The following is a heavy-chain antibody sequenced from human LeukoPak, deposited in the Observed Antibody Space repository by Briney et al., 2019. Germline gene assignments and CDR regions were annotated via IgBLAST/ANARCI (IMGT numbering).Heavy chain of an antibody. CDR3: ARPLLLYFDYAFDI. V-gene: IGHV4-39*01. CDR2: IYYSGST. D-gene: IGHD3-9*01. J-gene: IGHJ3*02. Sequence: SETLSLTCTVSVGSISTSSHYWGWIRQPPGKGLEWIGSIYYSGSTYYNPSLKSRVTISVDTSKNQFSLRLNSVTAADTAVYYCARPLLLYFDYAFDIWGQGTMVTVSS. CDR1: VGSISTSSHY.